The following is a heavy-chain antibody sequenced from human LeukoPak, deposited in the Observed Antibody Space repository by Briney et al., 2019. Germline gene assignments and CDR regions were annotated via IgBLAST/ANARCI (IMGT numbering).Heavy chain of an antibody. Sequence: PSETLSLTCTVSGYSISSGYYWGWIRQPPRKGLEWIGSIYHSGSTYYNPSLKSRVTISVDTSKNQFSLKLSSVTAADTAVYYCARYDFWSGQIDYWGQGTLVTVSS. D-gene: IGHD3/OR15-3a*01. CDR1: GYSISSGYY. V-gene: IGHV4-38-2*02. CDR2: IYHSGST. J-gene: IGHJ4*02. CDR3: ARYDFWSGQIDY.